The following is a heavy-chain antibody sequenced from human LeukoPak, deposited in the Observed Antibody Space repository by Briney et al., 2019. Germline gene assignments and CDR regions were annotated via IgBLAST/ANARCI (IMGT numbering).Heavy chain of an antibody. CDR3: TRGYYNSF. CDR2: TRTKRNDATE. Sequence: PGRSLRLSCTTSGFTFGDEPVNWIRQAPGKGREWVGLTRTKRNDATEEYAASVKGRFSISRYDSTRVAYLQMNSLKAEDTAVYYCTRGYYNSFWGQGTLVTVSS. D-gene: IGHD3-10*01. V-gene: IGHV3-49*03. J-gene: IGHJ4*02. CDR1: GFTFGDEP.